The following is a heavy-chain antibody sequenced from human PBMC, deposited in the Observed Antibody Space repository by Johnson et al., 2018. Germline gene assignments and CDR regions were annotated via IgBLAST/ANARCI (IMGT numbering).Heavy chain of an antibody. CDR3: ARARSWGIQLYYYYYGMDV. J-gene: IGHJ6*02. CDR2: ISYDGSNK. D-gene: IGHD5-18*01. CDR1: GFTFSSYG. V-gene: IGHV3-30*03. Sequence: QVQLVQSGGGVVQPGRSLRLSCAASGFTFSSYGMHWVRQAPGKGLEWVAVISYDGSNKYYADSVKGRFTISRDNSKNTHYLQMNSLRAEDTAGYYCARARSWGIQLYYYYYGMDVWGQGTTVTVSS.